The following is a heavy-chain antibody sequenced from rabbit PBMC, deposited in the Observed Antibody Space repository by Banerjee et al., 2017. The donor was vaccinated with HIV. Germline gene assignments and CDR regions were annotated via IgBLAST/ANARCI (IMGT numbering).Heavy chain of an antibody. Sequence: QSLEESGGDLVKPGASLTLTCTASGFDFSSNAMCWVRQAPGKGLEWIACINAGSGSSTYYATWAKGRFTISKTSSTTVTLQMTSLTAADTATYFCARDLVGYGYATDLRGPGTLVTVS. D-gene: IGHD6-1*01. J-gene: IGHJ4*01. CDR2: INAGSGSST. CDR1: GFDFSSNA. CDR3: ARDLVGYGYATDL. V-gene: IGHV1S40*01.